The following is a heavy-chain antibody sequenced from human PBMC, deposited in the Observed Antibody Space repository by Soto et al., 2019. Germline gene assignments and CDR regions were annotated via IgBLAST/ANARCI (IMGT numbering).Heavy chain of an antibody. Sequence: GGSVKVSCKASGYTSTSYGISWVRQAPGQGLEWMGWISAYNGNTNYAQKLQGRVTMTTDTSTSTAYMELRSLRSDDTAVYYCARDRSGWPFDYWGQGTLVTVSS. D-gene: IGHD6-19*01. V-gene: IGHV1-18*01. CDR2: ISAYNGNT. J-gene: IGHJ4*02. CDR1: GYTSTSYG. CDR3: ARDRSGWPFDY.